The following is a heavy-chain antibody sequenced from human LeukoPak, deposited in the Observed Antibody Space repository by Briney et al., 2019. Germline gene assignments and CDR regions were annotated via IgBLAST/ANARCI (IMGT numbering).Heavy chain of an antibody. Sequence: GGSLRLPCAASGFTFSNYGMSWVRQAPGKGLEWVSLISGRDSNTYYADSVEGRFTISRDNSRNTLYLQMNSLSAEDTAIYFCAKRSDYGDNRNYFDYWGQGTPVTVSS. CDR2: ISGRDSNT. CDR3: AKRSDYGDNRNYFDY. J-gene: IGHJ4*02. V-gene: IGHV3-23*01. CDR1: GFTFSNYG. D-gene: IGHD4-23*01.